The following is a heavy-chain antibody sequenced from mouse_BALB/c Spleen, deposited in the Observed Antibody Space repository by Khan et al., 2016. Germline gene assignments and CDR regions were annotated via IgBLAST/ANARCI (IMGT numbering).Heavy chain of an antibody. CDR3: ARYCYCGAPWFAY. CDR2: IHYSGST. V-gene: IGHV3-1*02. Sequence: EVQLQESGPDLVKPSQSLSLTCTVTGFSITSDYSWHWIRQFPGNKLEWMGYIHYSGSTNYNPSLKSRISITRATSKNQFFLQLNSVTTEDTATFYCARYCYCGAPWFAYWGQGTLVTVSA. D-gene: IGHD2-1*01. CDR1: GFSITSDYS. J-gene: IGHJ3*01.